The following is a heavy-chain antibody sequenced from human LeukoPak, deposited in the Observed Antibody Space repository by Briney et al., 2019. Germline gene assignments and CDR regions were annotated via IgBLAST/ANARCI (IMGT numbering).Heavy chain of an antibody. Sequence: ASVKVSCKASGHTFNAYYMHWVRQAPGQGLEWLGWINPDSGGTNYAQKFLGRVTMTRDTSISTAYVELIRLRSDDTAVYYCARDRGRVGATKEAFDIWGQGTMVTVSP. CDR2: INPDSGGT. D-gene: IGHD1-26*01. CDR1: GHTFNAYY. V-gene: IGHV1-2*02. J-gene: IGHJ3*02. CDR3: ARDRGRVGATKEAFDI.